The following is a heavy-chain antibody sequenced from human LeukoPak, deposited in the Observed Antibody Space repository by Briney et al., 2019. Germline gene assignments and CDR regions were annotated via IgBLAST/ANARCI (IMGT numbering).Heavy chain of an antibody. V-gene: IGHV4-39*07. J-gene: IGHJ3*02. D-gene: IGHD3-22*01. CDR3: ASGLSITMIVVVIDGAFDI. Sequence: ASETLSLTCTVSGGSISSSSYYWGWIRQPPGKGLEWIGSIYYSGSTYYNPSLKSRVTISVDTSKNQFSLKLSSVTAADTAVYYCASGLSITMIVVVIDGAFDIWGQGTMVTVSS. CDR2: IYYSGST. CDR1: GGSISSSSYY.